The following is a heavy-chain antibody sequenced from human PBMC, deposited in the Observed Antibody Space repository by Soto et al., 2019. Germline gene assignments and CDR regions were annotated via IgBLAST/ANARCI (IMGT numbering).Heavy chain of an antibody. CDR1: GFTFTSSA. V-gene: IGHV1-58*02. Sequence: VKVSCKASGFTFTSSAMQWVRQARGQRLEWIGWIVVGSGNTNYAQRFQERVTITRDMSTSTAYMELSSLRSEDTAVYYCAASPITMVRGVISPDAFDIWGQGTMVTVSS. CDR2: IVVGSGNT. J-gene: IGHJ3*02. D-gene: IGHD3-10*01. CDR3: AASPITMVRGVISPDAFDI.